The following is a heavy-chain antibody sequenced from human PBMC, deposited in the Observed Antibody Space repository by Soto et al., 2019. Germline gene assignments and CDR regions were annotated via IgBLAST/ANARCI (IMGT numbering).Heavy chain of an antibody. Sequence: GGSLRLSCAASGFTFSSYGMSWVRQAPGKGLEWVSSISGSGGTTYHADSVKGRFTISRDNSKNTLYLQMNSLRVDDTAVYYCAKPSTSTTVTTCFDYWGQGALVTVSS. CDR3: AKPSTSTTVTTCFDY. CDR1: GFTFSSYG. V-gene: IGHV3-23*01. D-gene: IGHD4-17*01. J-gene: IGHJ4*02. CDR2: ISGSGGTT.